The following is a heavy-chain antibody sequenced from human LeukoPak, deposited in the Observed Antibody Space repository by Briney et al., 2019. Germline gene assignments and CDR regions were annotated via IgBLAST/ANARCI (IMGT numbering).Heavy chain of an antibody. Sequence: SETLSLTCADSGGSISSGGYSWSWIRQPPGKGLEWIGYIYHSGSTYYNPSLKSRVTISVDWSKNQFSLKLSSVTAADTAVYYCARRNSDYNFDYWGQGTLVTVSS. V-gene: IGHV4-30-2*01. D-gene: IGHD5-12*01. J-gene: IGHJ4*02. CDR3: ARRNSDYNFDY. CDR2: IYHSGST. CDR1: GGSISSGGYS.